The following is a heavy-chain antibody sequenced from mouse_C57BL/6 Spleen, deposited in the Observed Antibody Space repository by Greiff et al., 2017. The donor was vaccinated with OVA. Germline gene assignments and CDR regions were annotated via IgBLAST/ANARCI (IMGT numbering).Heavy chain of an antibody. CDR3: ARRNFTTVVEGGAMDY. Sequence: EVQLVESVAELVRPGASVKLSCTASGFNIKNTYMHWVKQRPEQGLEWIGRIDPANGNTKYAPKFQGKATITADTSSNTAYLQLSSLTSEDTAIYYCARRNFTTVVEGGAMDYWGQGTSVTVSS. CDR2: IDPANGNT. J-gene: IGHJ4*01. CDR1: GFNIKNTY. V-gene: IGHV14-3*01. D-gene: IGHD1-1*01.